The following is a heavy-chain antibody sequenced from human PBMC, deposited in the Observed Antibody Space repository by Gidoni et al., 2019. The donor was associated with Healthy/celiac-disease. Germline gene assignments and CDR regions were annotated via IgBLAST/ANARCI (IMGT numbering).Heavy chain of an antibody. CDR2: GST. V-gene: IGHV4-59*01. D-gene: IGHD6-13*01. CDR3: ARVASSSWYHKGMDV. Sequence: GSTNYNPSLKSRVTISVDTSKNQLSLKLSSVTAADTAVYYCARVASSSWYHKGMDVWGQGTTVTVSS. J-gene: IGHJ6*02.